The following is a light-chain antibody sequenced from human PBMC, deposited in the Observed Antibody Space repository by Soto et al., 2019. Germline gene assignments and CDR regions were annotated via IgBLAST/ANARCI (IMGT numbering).Light chain of an antibody. CDR2: AAT. Sequence: DLQMTQSPSSMSASVGDRVTITCRASHPININLVWFQQKPGKAPKSLIYAATNLQSGVPSRFSGSGGGTDFSLTISSLQPEDVATYYCQHYQRYPPSFGGGTKLAIK. V-gene: IGKV1-16*01. J-gene: IGKJ4*01. CDR1: HPININ. CDR3: QHYQRYPPS.